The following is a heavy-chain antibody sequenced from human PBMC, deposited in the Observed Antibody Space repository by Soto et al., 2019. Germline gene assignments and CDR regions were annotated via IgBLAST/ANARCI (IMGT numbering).Heavy chain of an antibody. J-gene: IGHJ5*02. CDR3: ARVGRGYLFDP. D-gene: IGHD3-10*01. CDR2: ISSSSSYT. V-gene: IGHV3-11*06. Sequence: PVGSLRLSCAASGFTFSDYYMSWIRQAPGKGLEWVSYISSSSSYTNYADSVKGRFTISRDNAKNSLYLQMNSLRAEDTAVYYCARVGRGYLFDPWGQGTLVTVSS. CDR1: GFTFSDYY.